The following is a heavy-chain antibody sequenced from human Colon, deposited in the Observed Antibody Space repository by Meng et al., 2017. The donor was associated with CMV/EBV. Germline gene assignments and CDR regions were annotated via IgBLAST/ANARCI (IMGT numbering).Heavy chain of an antibody. V-gene: IGHV5-51*01. D-gene: IGHD3-22*01. Sequence: GESLKLSCKASGYSFTTYWIGWVRQMPGKGLEWMGIMYPGDSDTRYSPSFQGKVTISADKSISTAYLQWGSLKASDTAIYYCARRSDHYDSSGYYTILDYWGQGTLVPSPQ. CDR3: ARRSDHYDSSGYYTILDY. CDR1: GYSFTTYW. J-gene: IGHJ4*02. CDR2: MYPGDSDT.